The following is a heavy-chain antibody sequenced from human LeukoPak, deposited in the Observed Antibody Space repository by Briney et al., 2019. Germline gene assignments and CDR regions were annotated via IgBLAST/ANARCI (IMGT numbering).Heavy chain of an antibody. Sequence: GGSLRLSCAASGFTFSSYSMNWVRQAPGKGPEWVSSISSSSSYIYYADSVKGRFTISRDNAKNSLYLQMNSLRAEDTAVYYCARAAPNYGGNSWFDYWGQGTLVTVSS. CDR3: ARAAPNYGGNSWFDY. J-gene: IGHJ4*02. V-gene: IGHV3-21*01. CDR1: GFTFSSYS. CDR2: ISSSSSYI. D-gene: IGHD4-23*01.